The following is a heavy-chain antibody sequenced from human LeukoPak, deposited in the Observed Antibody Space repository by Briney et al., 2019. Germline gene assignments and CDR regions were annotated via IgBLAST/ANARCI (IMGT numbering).Heavy chain of an antibody. CDR3: ARAAYYYDSSAYPYWYFDL. D-gene: IGHD3-22*01. J-gene: IGHJ2*01. V-gene: IGHV3-48*04. CDR1: GFTFSSYS. CDR2: ISSSSSTI. Sequence: PGGSLRLSCAASGFTFSSYSMDWVRQAPGKGLEWVSYISSSSSTIYYADSVKGRFTISRDNAENSLYLQMNSLRAEDTAVYYCARAAYYYDSSAYPYWYFDLWGRGTLVTVSS.